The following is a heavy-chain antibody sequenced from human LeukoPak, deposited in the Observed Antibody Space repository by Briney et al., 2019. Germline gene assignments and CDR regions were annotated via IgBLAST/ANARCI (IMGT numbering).Heavy chain of an antibody. D-gene: IGHD2-2*02. CDR1: GYSFTSYW. V-gene: IGHV5-51*01. Sequence: GESLKISCKGSGYSFTSYWIGWVRQMPGKGLELMGIIYPGDSDIRYSPSFQGQVTISPDKSISTAYLQWSSLKASDTAMYYCARTQLGYFSSTSCYTGYYYGMDVWGQGTTVTVSS. J-gene: IGHJ6*02. CDR2: IYPGDSDI. CDR3: ARTQLGYFSSTSCYTGYYYGMDV.